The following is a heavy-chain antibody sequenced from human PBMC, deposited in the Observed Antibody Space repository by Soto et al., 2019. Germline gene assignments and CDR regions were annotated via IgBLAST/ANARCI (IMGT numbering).Heavy chain of an antibody. CDR2: IYYSGST. Sequence: SETLSLTCTVSGGSISSYYWSWIRQPPGKGLEWIGYIYYSGSTNYNPSLKSRVTISVDTSKNQFSLKLSSVTAADTAVYYCARPLRYCDSTSCYQGLVDCWGHGTLVTVSS. V-gene: IGHV4-59*01. CDR1: GGSISSYY. J-gene: IGHJ4*01. CDR3: ARPLRYCDSTSCYQGLVDC. D-gene: IGHD2-2*01.